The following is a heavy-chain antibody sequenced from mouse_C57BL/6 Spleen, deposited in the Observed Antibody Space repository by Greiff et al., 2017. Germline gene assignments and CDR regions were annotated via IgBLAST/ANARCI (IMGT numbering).Heavy chain of an antibody. Sequence: EVKVVESGGGLVKPGGSLKLSCAASGFTFSSYAMSWVRQTPEKRLEWVATIIDGGSYTYYPDNVKGRFTISRDNAKNNLYMQMSHLKSEETAMYYCARDGVVADWYFDVGGTGTTVTVSS. D-gene: IGHD1-1*01. CDR2: IIDGGSYT. V-gene: IGHV5-4*01. CDR3: ARDGVVADWYFDV. CDR1: GFTFSSYA. J-gene: IGHJ1*03.